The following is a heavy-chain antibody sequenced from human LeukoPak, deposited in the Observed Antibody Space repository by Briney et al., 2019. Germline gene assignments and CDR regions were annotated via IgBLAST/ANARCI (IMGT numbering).Heavy chain of an antibody. V-gene: IGHV4-34*01. CDR2: INHSGST. Sequence: PSETLSLTCTVSGGSISSYYWSWIRQPPGKGLEWIGEINHSGSTNYNPSLKSRVTISVDTSKNQFSLKLSSVTAADTAVYYCARRSGWYRYYYYYMDVWGKGTTVTVSS. CDR3: ARRSGWYRYYYYYMDV. J-gene: IGHJ6*03. D-gene: IGHD6-19*01. CDR1: GGSISSYY.